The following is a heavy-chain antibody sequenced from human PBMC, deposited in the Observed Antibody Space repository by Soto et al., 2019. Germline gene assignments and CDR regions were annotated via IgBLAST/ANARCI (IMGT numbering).Heavy chain of an antibody. Sequence: KPSETLSLTCAVYGGSFSGYYWSWIRQPPGKGLEWIGEINHSGSTNYNPSLKSRVTISVDTSKNQFSLKLSSVTAADTAVYYCARGGGGSSWYGWFDPWGQGTLVTVSS. CDR2: INHSGST. V-gene: IGHV4-34*01. D-gene: IGHD6-13*01. CDR3: ARGGGGSSWYGWFDP. CDR1: GGSFSGYY. J-gene: IGHJ5*02.